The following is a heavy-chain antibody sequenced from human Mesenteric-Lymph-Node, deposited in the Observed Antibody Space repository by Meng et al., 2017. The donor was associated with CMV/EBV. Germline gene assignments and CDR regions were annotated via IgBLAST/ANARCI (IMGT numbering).Heavy chain of an antibody. CDR1: GFTVDSHH. J-gene: IGHJ4*02. V-gene: IGHV3-66*02. D-gene: IGHD3-3*01. CDR2: IHTGGKA. Sequence: GESLKISCAASGFTVDSHHMSWVRQAPGKGLEWVSVIHTGGKAYYGESVRGRLTISRDNSKNTLYLQMNSLRTADTAVYYCARGGRADFWGGYLDYWGQGALVTVSS. CDR3: ARGGRADFWGGYLDY.